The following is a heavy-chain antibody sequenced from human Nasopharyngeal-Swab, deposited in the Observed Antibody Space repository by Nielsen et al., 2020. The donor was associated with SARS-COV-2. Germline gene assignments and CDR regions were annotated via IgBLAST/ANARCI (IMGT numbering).Heavy chain of an antibody. D-gene: IGHD3-10*01. CDR2: ISSNGGST. CDR3: ATSLQKDYFDY. V-gene: IGHV3-64*01. J-gene: IGHJ4*02. Sequence: GESLKISCAASGFTFSSYAMHWVRQAPGKGLEYVSAISSNGGSTYYANSVKGRFTISRDNSKNTLYLQMNSLRAEDTAVYYCATSLQKDYFDYWGQGTLVTVSS. CDR1: GFTFSSYA.